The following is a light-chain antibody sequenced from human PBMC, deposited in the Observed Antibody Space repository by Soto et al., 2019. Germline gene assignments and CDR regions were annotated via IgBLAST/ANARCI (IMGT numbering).Light chain of an antibody. Sequence: EIGMTQSPATLSVSPGERATLSCRASQSVSSYLAWYQQKPGQAPRLLIYDASNRATGIPARFSGSGSGTDFTLTISSLEPEDFAVYYCQQRSNWPPKATFGQGTKVDIK. CDR1: QSVSSY. J-gene: IGKJ1*01. CDR3: QQRSNWPPKAT. V-gene: IGKV3-11*01. CDR2: DAS.